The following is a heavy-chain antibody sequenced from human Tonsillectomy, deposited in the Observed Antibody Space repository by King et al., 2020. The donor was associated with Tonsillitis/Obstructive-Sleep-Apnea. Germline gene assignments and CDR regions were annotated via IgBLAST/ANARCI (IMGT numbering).Heavy chain of an antibody. CDR3: ATPSDYYGSGRLDY. V-gene: IGHV1-69*09. D-gene: IGHD3-10*01. CDR1: GGTFSSYA. CDR2: IIPILGIA. Sequence: VQLVQSGAEVKKPGSSVKVSCKASGGTFSSYAISWVRQAPGQGLEWMGRIIPILGIANYAQKFQGRVTITADKSTSTAYMELRSLRSEDTAVYYCATPSDYYGSGRLDYWGQGTLVTVSS. J-gene: IGHJ4*02.